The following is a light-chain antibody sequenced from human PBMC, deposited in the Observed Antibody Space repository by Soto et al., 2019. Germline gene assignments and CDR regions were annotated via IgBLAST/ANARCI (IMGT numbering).Light chain of an antibody. CDR2: EAS. CDR3: QQHINWPLT. CDR1: QSVSSY. V-gene: IGKV3-11*01. Sequence: EIVLTQSPATLSLSPGERATLSCRASQSVSSYLAWYQQKPGQAPRLLIYEASNRATGIPARFSGSGSGADFTLTISSLEPEDFALYYCQQHINWPLTFGGGTKVEIK. J-gene: IGKJ4*01.